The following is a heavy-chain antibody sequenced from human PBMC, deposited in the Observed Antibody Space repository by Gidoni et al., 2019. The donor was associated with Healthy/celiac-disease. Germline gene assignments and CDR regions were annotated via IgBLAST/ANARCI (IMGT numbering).Heavy chain of an antibody. CDR1: GYTFTGYY. Sequence: QVQLVQSGAEVKKPGASVKVSCKASGYTFTGYYMHWVRQAPGQGLEWMGWINPNSGGTNYAQKFQGRVTMTRDTSISTAYMELSRLRSDDTAVYYCAPLLNTDDLGVRFDYWGQGTLVTVSS. CDR3: APLLNTDDLGVRFDY. J-gene: IGHJ4*02. D-gene: IGHD2-21*01. V-gene: IGHV1-2*02. CDR2: INPNSGGT.